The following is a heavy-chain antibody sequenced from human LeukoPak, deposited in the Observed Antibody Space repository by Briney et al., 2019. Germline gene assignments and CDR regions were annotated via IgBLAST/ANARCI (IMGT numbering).Heavy chain of an antibody. CDR3: AKDDYVWGSYRYCDY. D-gene: IGHD3-16*02. CDR2: ISSSNNYI. V-gene: IGHV3-21*01. Sequence: PGGSLRLSCAASGFTFSSYSMNWVRQAPGKGLEWVSSISSSNNYIYYADSAKGRFTISRDNSKNTLYLQMNSLRAEDTAVYYCAKDDYVWGSYRYCDYWGQGTLVTVSS. CDR1: GFTFSSYS. J-gene: IGHJ4*02.